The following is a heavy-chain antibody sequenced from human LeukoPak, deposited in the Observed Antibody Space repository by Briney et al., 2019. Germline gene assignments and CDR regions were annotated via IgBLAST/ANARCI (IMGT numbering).Heavy chain of an antibody. J-gene: IGHJ4*02. CDR3: AKALSSVWELYH. Sequence: QPGGSLRLSCAASGFTVSSNYMSWVRQAPGKGLEWVSVIYSGGSTYYADSVKGRFTISRDNSKNTLFLQMNSLRAEDTAVYYCAKALSSVWELYHWGQGTLVTVSS. CDR1: GFTVSSNY. V-gene: IGHV3-66*01. D-gene: IGHD1-26*01. CDR2: IYSGGST.